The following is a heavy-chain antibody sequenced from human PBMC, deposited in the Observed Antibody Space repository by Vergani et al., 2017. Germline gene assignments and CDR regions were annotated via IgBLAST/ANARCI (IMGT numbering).Heavy chain of an antibody. CDR2: IYYSGST. Sequence: QVQLQESGPGLVKPSETLSLTCTVSGGSISSYYWSWIRQPPGKGLAWIGYIYYSGSTNYNPSLKSRVTISVDTSKNQFSLYLSSVAAADTAVYYCASDKLHYDSSGYYYYFDYWGQGTLVTVSS. J-gene: IGHJ4*02. V-gene: IGHV4-59*01. D-gene: IGHD3-22*01. CDR1: GGSISSYY. CDR3: ASDKLHYDSSGYYYYFDY.